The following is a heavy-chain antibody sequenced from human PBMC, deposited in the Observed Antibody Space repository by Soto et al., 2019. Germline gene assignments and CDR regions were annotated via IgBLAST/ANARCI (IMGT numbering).Heavy chain of an antibody. V-gene: IGHV1-18*04. Sequence: ASVKVSCKDHGYTFSGYYMNWVRQSPGQGLEWMGCLSAYNGNTNYAQKLQGRVTMTTDTSTSAAYMELRSLRSDDTAVYYCAIRMGHSSSSPEYFQHWGQGTLVTVSS. J-gene: IGHJ1*01. CDR2: LSAYNGNT. CDR1: GYTFSGYY. D-gene: IGHD6-6*01. CDR3: AIRMGHSSSSPEYFQH.